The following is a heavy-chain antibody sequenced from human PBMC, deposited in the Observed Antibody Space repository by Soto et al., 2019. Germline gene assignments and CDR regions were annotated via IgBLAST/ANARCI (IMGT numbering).Heavy chain of an antibody. D-gene: IGHD5-18*01. CDR3: ATESGSTYGYFDH. V-gene: IGHV4-30-4*01. CDR1: GGSVTSDEDY. CDR2: ISNSGST. Sequence: PSETLSLTCTVSGGSVTSDEDYWTWIRQSPGKGLEWIEYISNSGSTGYNPSLKTRLSMSVDRSKNQFTLRLTSVTAADTAVYFCATESGSTYGYFDHWGQGTQVTGSS. J-gene: IGHJ4*02.